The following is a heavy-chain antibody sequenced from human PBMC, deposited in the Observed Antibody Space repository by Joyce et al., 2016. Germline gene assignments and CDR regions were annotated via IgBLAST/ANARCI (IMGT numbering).Heavy chain of an antibody. CDR3: ARNGAYSQDS. Sequence: QVQLQESGPGLVKPSGTLSLTCAVSGGSISSAHWWSWVRQPPGKGLEWIGEIYLGGGTTSHPSLMSRVTISVDKSKNQLSLKMNSVTAADTAVYYCARNGAYSQDSWGQGTLVTVSS. J-gene: IGHJ5*01. D-gene: IGHD5-12*01. V-gene: IGHV4-4*02. CDR2: IYLGGGT. CDR1: GGSISSAHW.